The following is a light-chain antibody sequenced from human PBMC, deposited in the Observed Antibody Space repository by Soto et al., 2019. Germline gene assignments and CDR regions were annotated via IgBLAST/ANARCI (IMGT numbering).Light chain of an antibody. CDR2: DAS. Sequence: EIVLTQSPATLSLSPGERATLSCRASQSVSSYLACYQQKPGQAPRLLIYDASNSATGIPARFSGSGSGTYFTLTISSLQPEDFAVYYCQQRSNGFTFGPGTKVDIK. J-gene: IGKJ3*01. CDR1: QSVSSY. V-gene: IGKV3-11*01. CDR3: QQRSNGFT.